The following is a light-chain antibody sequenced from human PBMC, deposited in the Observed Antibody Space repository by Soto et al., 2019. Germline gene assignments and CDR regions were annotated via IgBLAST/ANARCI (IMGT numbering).Light chain of an antibody. Sequence: SALNRPAYGSRLHGRGSPITKTETRSEIVAYNFVSWYQQHPGKAPKLMLYDVNIRPSGVSNRFSGSKSGNTASLTISGLQAYDEADYYCSSYTSSSTLFYVFGTGTKVTVL. CDR1: RSEIVAYNF. V-gene: IGLV2-14*03. CDR2: DVN. CDR3: SSYTSSSTLFYV. J-gene: IGLJ1*01.